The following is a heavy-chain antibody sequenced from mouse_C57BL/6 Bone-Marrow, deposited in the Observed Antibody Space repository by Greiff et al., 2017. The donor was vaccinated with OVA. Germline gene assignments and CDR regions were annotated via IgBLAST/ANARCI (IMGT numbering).Heavy chain of an antibody. CDR2: IYPVGGET. D-gene: IGHD2-3*01. V-gene: IGHV1-11*01. CDR1: GYTFTDYI. CDR3: GMDDGYSFFAY. Sequence: VQLQQSGAELASPGASVTLSCKASGYTFTDYIMNWVKKRPGQGLEWIGRIYPVGGETNYNKKFMGKATFPLDRSSSTVYMVLNSLTSEDPAVYYCGMDDGYSFFAYWGQGTLVTVSA. J-gene: IGHJ3*01.